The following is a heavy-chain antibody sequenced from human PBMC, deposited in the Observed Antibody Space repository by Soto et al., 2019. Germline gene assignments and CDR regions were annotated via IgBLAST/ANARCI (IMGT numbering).Heavy chain of an antibody. CDR1: GGTFSSYA. J-gene: IGHJ6*02. V-gene: IGHV1-69*13. D-gene: IGHD3-10*01. CDR2: IIPIFGTA. Sequence: GASVKVSCKASGGTFSSYAISWVRQAPGQGLEWMGGIIPIFGTANYAQKFQGRVTITADESTSTAYMELSSLRSEDTAVYYCARTNYYGSGATYYYYGMXVWGQGTTVTVSS. CDR3: ARTNYYGSGATYYYYGMXV.